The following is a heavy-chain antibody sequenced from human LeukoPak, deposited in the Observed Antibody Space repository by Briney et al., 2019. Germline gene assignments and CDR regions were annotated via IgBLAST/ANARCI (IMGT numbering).Heavy chain of an antibody. CDR2: IKLDGSEK. V-gene: IGHV3-7*03. Sequence: GGSLRLSCVASGFTFGKYWMSWVRQAPGKGLEWVANIKLDGSEKNYVDSVKGRFTISRDNTKNSLYLQKNSLRADDTAIYYCAKSMTLQWRGFFDLWGRGTHVTVSS. CDR1: GFTFGKYW. J-gene: IGHJ2*01. CDR3: AKSMTLQWRGFFDL. D-gene: IGHD6-19*01.